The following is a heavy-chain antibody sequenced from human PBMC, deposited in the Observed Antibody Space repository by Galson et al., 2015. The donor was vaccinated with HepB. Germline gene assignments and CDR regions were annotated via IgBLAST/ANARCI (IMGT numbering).Heavy chain of an antibody. J-gene: IGHJ4*02. CDR1: GFRFSNCA. CDR2: IYSDGSDK. V-gene: IGHV3-33*01. Sequence: SLRLSCAASGFRFSNCAMHWVRQAPGKGLEWVALIYSDGSDKEYADSMKGRFTISRDNSKNTLYLQLTSLRAEDTAVYYCAREEYDFGTGWYVGYLDFWGQGTLVTVSS. CDR3: AREEYDFGTGWYVGYLDF. D-gene: IGHD6-19*01.